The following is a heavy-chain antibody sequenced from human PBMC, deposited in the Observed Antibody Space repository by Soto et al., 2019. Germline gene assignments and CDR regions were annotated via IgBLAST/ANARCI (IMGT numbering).Heavy chain of an antibody. CDR1: GFTFSSYA. CDR2: ISGSGGST. D-gene: IGHD3-16*02. CDR3: AKNRGIMITFGGVIVRPSPFDY. Sequence: GGSLRLSCAASGFTFSSYAMSWVRQAPGKGLEWVSAISGSGGSTYYADSVKGRFTISRDNSKNTLYLQMNSLRAEDTAVYYCAKNRGIMITFGGVIVRPSPFDYCGQGTMVTVYS. J-gene: IGHJ4*02. V-gene: IGHV3-23*01.